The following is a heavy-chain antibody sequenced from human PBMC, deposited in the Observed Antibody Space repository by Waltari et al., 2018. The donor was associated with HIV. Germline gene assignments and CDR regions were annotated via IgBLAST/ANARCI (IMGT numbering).Heavy chain of an antibody. V-gene: IGHV4-34*02. CDR2: INHSGST. CDR3: ARVSLWFGELEGNAFDI. D-gene: IGHD3-10*01. J-gene: IGHJ3*02. Sequence: QVQLQQWGAGLLKPSETLSLTCAVYGWSFRGNYWSWIRQAPGKGLEWIGEINHSGSTNYNPSLKSRVTVSVDTSKNQISLKLNSVTAADTAVYYCARVSLWFGELEGNAFDIWGQGTMVTVSS. CDR1: GWSFRGNY.